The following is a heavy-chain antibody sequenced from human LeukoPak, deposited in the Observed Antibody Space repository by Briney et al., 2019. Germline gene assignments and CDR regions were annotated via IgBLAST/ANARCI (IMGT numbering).Heavy chain of an antibody. V-gene: IGHV1-18*01. D-gene: IGHD2-15*01. J-gene: IGHJ4*02. CDR2: ISAYNGNT. Sequence: ASVKVSCKAFGYTFTSYGINWVRQAPGQGLEWMGWISAYNGNTNYAQKFQGRVIMTTDTLTSTAYMELMSLRSDDTAVYYCARFLIGGGSPHYFDYWGQGTLVTVSS. CDR1: GYTFTSYG. CDR3: ARFLIGGGSPHYFDY.